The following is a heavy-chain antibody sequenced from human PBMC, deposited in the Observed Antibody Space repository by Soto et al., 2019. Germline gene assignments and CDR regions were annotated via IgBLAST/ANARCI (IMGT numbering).Heavy chain of an antibody. D-gene: IGHD1-26*01. CDR3: ARDGGSHSGGIDY. V-gene: IGHV1-69*01. J-gene: IGHJ4*02. CDR1: GGTFSSYS. Sequence: QVQLVQSGAEVKKPGSSVKVSCKASGGTFSSYSINWVRQAPGQGLEWMGEIIPIFGTANYAQKFQGRVTITADESTRTAYMELSSLRSEDTAAYYCARDGGSHSGGIDYWGQGTLDTVSS. CDR2: IIPIFGTA.